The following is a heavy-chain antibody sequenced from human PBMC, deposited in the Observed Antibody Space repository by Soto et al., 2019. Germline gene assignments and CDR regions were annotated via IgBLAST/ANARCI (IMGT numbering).Heavy chain of an antibody. CDR2: TYYRSRWYN. V-gene: IGHV6-1*01. J-gene: IGHJ6*03. Sequence: QVQLQQSGPGLVKPSQTLSLTCAISGDSVSSNSAAWNWIRQSPSGGLEWLGRTYYRSRWYNDYAVSVRSRITINPDTSKNQVSLHLNSVTPEDTAGYYCAGTTSLQWYYMDVWGKGTTVTVSS. D-gene: IGHD1-7*01. CDR3: AGTTSLQWYYMDV. CDR1: GDSVSSNSAA.